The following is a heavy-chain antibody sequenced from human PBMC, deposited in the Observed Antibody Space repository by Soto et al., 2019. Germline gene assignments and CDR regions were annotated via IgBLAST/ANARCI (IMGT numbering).Heavy chain of an antibody. J-gene: IGHJ5*02. Sequence: SETLSLTCTVSGGSISSYYWSWIRQPPGKGLEWIGYIYYSGRTNYNPSLKSRVTMSVDTSKNQFSLKLSSVTAADTAVYYCARHSGGDYCTNNWFDPWGQGTLVTVSS. CDR3: ARHSGGDYCTNNWFDP. CDR2: IYYSGRT. V-gene: IGHV4-59*08. CDR1: GGSISSYY. D-gene: IGHD4-17*01.